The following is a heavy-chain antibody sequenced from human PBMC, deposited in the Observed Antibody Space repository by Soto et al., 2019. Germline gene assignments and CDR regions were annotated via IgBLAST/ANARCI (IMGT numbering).Heavy chain of an antibody. CDR2: IYYSGST. J-gene: IGHJ4*02. V-gene: IGHV4-59*12. CDR3: ARADYATGSYYPDY. Sequence: SETLSLTCTVSGGSISSYYWSWIRQPPGKGLEWIGYIYYSGSTHYNPSLKSRITILVDTSKNQFFLKLRSVTAADTALYYCARADYATGSYYPDYWGQGTLVTVS. CDR1: GGSISSYY. D-gene: IGHD3-10*01.